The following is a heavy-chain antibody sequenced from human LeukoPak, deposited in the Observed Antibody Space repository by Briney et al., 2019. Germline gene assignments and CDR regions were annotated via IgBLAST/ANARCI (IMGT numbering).Heavy chain of an antibody. CDR2: ISTQTGNT. CDR1: GYTLTSYG. CDR3: ARGAYGDK. Sequence: GASVKVSCTASGYTLTSYGIHWMRQAPGQGLEWMGWISTQTGNTNYAQKVQGRLTLTTDRSTNTAYMELRGLRSDDTAVYYCARGAYGDKWGQGTMVTVSS. V-gene: IGHV1-18*01. D-gene: IGHD4-17*01. J-gene: IGHJ4*02.